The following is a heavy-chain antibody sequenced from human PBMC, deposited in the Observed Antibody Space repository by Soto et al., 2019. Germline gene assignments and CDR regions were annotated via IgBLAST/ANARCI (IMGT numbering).Heavy chain of an antibody. Sequence: GXSVKVSCKASGGTFSSYRFNWVRQARGQGLEWLGGIVPIYRTADYAQKFQGRVTITADESTRTVYMELSSLKSQDTALYYCARDSGAKLSSSWGQGTLVTVSS. D-gene: IGHD6-13*01. V-gene: IGHV1-69*13. CDR3: ARDSGAKLSSS. J-gene: IGHJ4*02. CDR2: IVPIYRTA. CDR1: GGTFSSYR.